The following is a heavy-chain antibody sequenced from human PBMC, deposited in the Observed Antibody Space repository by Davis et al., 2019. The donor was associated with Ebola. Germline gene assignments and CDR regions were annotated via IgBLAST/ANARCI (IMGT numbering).Heavy chain of an antibody. Sequence: GESLKISCAASGFTFSSYWMHWVRQAPGKGLVWVSRINSDGRTTAYADSVKGRFTISRDNAKNTLYLQMNTLRAEDTAVYYCAKDQWYYGSELDYWGQGTLVTVSS. CDR2: INSDGRTT. CDR1: GFTFSSYW. D-gene: IGHD3-10*01. CDR3: AKDQWYYGSELDY. V-gene: IGHV3-74*01. J-gene: IGHJ4*02.